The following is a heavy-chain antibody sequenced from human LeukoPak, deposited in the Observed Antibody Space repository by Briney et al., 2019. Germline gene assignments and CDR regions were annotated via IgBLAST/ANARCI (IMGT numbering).Heavy chain of an antibody. CDR3: ARDRGYSYGPGYGY. CDR2: INPNSGGT. CDR1: GYTFTSYY. D-gene: IGHD5-18*01. J-gene: IGHJ4*02. Sequence: ASVKVSCKASGYTFTSYYMHWVRQAPGQGLEWMGWINPNSGGTNYAQKFQGRVTMTRDTSISTAYMELSRLRSDDTAVYYCARDRGYSYGPGYGYWGQGTLVTVSS. V-gene: IGHV1-2*02.